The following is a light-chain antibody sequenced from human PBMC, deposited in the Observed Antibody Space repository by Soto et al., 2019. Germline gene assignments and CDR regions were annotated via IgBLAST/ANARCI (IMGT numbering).Light chain of an antibody. V-gene: IGKV1-27*01. Sequence: DIQMTQSPSSLSASVGDRVTITCRTSQSISIYLNWYQQIPGKAPKLLIYASSNLHTGVPSRFSGSGSGTDFTLTISSLQPEDVATYYCQKCRTAPFTFGGGTKVDIK. J-gene: IGKJ4*01. CDR2: ASS. CDR3: QKCRTAPFT. CDR1: QSISIY.